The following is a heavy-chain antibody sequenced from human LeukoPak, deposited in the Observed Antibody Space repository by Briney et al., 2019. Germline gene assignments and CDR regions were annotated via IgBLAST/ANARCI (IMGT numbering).Heavy chain of an antibody. V-gene: IGHV3-7*01. D-gene: IGHD2-2*01. CDR1: GFTFSSYW. CDR3: ARDLYIVVVPAAGRPDY. Sequence: PGGSLRLSCAASGFTFSSYWMSWVRQAPGKGLEWVANIKQDGSEKYYVDSVKGRFTISRDNAKNSLYLQMNSLRAEDTAVYYCARDLYIVVVPAAGRPDYWGQGTLVTVSS. CDR2: IKQDGSEK. J-gene: IGHJ4*02.